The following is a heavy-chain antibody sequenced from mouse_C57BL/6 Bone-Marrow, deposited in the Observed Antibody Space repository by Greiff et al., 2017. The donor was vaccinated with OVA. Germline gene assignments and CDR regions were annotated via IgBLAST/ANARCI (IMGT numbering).Heavy chain of an antibody. CDR3: ARRITTVVGYFDV. CDR1: GYTFTSYW. J-gene: IGHJ1*03. V-gene: IGHV1-50*01. Sequence: QVQLQQSGAELVKPGASVKLSCKASGYTFTSYWMQWVKQRPGQGLEWIGEIDPSDSYTNYNQKFKGKATLTVDTSSSTAYMQLSSLTSEDSAVYYCARRITTVVGYFDVWGTGTTVTVSS. D-gene: IGHD1-1*01. CDR2: IDPSDSYT.